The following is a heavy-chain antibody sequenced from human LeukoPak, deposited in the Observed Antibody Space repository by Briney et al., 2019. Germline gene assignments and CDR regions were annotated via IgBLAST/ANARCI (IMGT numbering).Heavy chain of an antibody. CDR3: ARDPGDHYNYYLMDV. J-gene: IGHJ6*03. Sequence: GASVKVSCKASGYTFTGYYMHWVRQAPGQGLEWMGWINPKTGGTNYAQKFQGRVTMTRDTSISTAYMELSRLRSDDTAVYYCARDPGDHYNYYLMDVWGKGTTVTISS. D-gene: IGHD1-14*01. V-gene: IGHV1-2*02. CDR1: GYTFTGYY. CDR2: INPKTGGT.